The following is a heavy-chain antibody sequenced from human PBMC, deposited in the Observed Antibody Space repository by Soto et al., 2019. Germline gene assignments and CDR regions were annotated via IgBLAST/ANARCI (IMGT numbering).Heavy chain of an antibody. J-gene: IGHJ3*02. CDR2: MNPNSGNT. V-gene: IGHV1-8*01. D-gene: IGHD3-22*01. Sequence: ASVKVSCKASGYTFTSYDINWVRQATGQGLEWMGWMNPNSGNTGYAQKFQGRVTMTRNTSISTAYMELSSRRSEDTAVYYCARTYYYDSSGSLGDAFDIWGQGTMVTVSS. CDR3: ARTYYYDSSGSLGDAFDI. CDR1: GYTFTSYD.